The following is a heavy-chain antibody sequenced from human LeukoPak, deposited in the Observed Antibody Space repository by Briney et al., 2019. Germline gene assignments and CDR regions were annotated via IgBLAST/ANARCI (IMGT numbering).Heavy chain of an antibody. CDR2: IKQDGSEK. J-gene: IGHJ5*02. D-gene: IGHD5-24*01. CDR3: AREAKRWLQSYNWFDP. CDR1: GFTFSSYW. V-gene: IGHV3-7*01. Sequence: RPGGSPRLSCAASGFTFSSYWMSWVRQAPGKGLEWVANIKQDGSEKYYVDSVKGRFTISSDNAKYSLYLQMNSLRAEGTAVYYCAREAKRWLQSYNWFDPWGQGTLVTVSS.